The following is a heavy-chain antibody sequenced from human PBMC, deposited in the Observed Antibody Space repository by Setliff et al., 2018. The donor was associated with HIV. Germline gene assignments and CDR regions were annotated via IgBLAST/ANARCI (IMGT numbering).Heavy chain of an antibody. J-gene: IGHJ3*02. Sequence: SVKVSCKASGGTFSSYAISWVRQAPGQGLEWMGGIIPIFGTADYAQKFQGRVTITTDESTSTAYMELSSLRSEDTAVYYCARVGYYYDSSGLDAFDIWGQGTMVTVSS. CDR2: IIPIFGTA. CDR1: GGTFSSYA. D-gene: IGHD3-22*01. CDR3: ARVGYYYDSSGLDAFDI. V-gene: IGHV1-69*05.